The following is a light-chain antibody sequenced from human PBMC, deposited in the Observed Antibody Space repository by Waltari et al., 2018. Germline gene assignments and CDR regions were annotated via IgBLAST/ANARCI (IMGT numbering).Light chain of an antibody. V-gene: IGKV1-5*03. J-gene: IGKJ1*01. Sequence: DIQMTQSPSTLSASVGDRVTITCRASQSVNTWLAWFQQLPGKAPKVLSYKASNLEPGVPSRFSGRGSGTDFTLTISSLQPDDFASYYCQQYNEFPWTFGQGTKVEIK. CDR2: KAS. CDR3: QQYNEFPWT. CDR1: QSVNTW.